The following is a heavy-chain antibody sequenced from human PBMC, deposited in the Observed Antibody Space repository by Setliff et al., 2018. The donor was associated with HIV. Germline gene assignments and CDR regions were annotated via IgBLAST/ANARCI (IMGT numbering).Heavy chain of an antibody. CDR2: IYSSGST. J-gene: IGHJ3*02. V-gene: IGHV4-39*02. Sequence: SETLSLTCTVSGGSISNSNYFWCWIRQPPGKGLEWIGRIYSSGSTYYQPSLQGRVSMSIDSSKNHFSLSLRYVTAADTAVYYCARSFSGRYFWSGYYTGPDPKGENAFDIWGQGTMVTVSS. CDR3: ARSFSGRYFWSGYYTGPDPKGENAFDI. D-gene: IGHD3-3*01. CDR1: GGSISNSNYF.